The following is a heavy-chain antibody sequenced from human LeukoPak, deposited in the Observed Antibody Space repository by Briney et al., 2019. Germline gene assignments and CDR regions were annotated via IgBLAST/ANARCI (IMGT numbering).Heavy chain of an antibody. Sequence: GGSLRLSCAASGFTFSSYRMNWVRQAPGKGLEWVSYICSNGSTIYYADSVKGRFTISRDNAKNTLYLQMNSLREEDTAVYYRTSATAAGTVGFLYWGERALVTAS. V-gene: IGHV3-48*02. CDR3: TSATAAGTVGFLY. J-gene: IGHJ4*02. CDR2: ICSNGSTI. CDR1: GFTFSSYR. D-gene: IGHD6-13*01.